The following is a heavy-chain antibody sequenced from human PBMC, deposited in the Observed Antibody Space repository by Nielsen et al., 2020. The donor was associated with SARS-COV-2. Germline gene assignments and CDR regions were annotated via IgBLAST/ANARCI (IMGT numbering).Heavy chain of an antibody. Sequence: GESLKISCAASGFTFSSSWMHWVRQAPGKGLEWVAVIWYDGSNKYYADSVKGRFTISRDNSKNTLYLQMNSLRAEDTAVYYCARGGDGHFDYWGQGTLVTVSS. J-gene: IGHJ4*02. CDR1: GFTFSSSW. V-gene: IGHV3-33*08. CDR2: IWYDGSNK. CDR3: ARGGDGHFDY. D-gene: IGHD5-24*01.